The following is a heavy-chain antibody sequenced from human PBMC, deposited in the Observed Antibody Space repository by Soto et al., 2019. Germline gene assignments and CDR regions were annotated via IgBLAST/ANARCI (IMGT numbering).Heavy chain of an antibody. CDR3: ARDYYGDLGGVC. CDR2: ISSGSDNI. Sequence: EVPLVESGGGLVQPGGSLRLSCAASGFTFSVYSMNWVRQAPGKGLEWVAYISSGSDNIYYADSVKGRFTISRDNAKNSLYLQMSSLRVEDTAVYYCARDYYGDLGGVCWGQGTLVTVSS. D-gene: IGHD4-17*01. J-gene: IGHJ1*01. V-gene: IGHV3-48*01. CDR1: GFTFSVYS.